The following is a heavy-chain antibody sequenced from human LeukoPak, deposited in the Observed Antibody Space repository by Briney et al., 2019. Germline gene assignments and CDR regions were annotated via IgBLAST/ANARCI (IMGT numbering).Heavy chain of an antibody. CDR1: GYTFTSYY. CDR3: ARGHYYYDSSGYYYFDY. J-gene: IGHJ4*02. V-gene: IGHV1-46*01. D-gene: IGHD3-22*01. Sequence: ASVKVSCKASGYTFTSYYMHWVRQAPGQGLEWMGIIYPSGGSTSYAQKFQGRVTMTRDTSTSTVYTELSSLRSEDTAVYYCARGHYYYDSSGYYYFDYWGQGTLVTVSS. CDR2: IYPSGGST.